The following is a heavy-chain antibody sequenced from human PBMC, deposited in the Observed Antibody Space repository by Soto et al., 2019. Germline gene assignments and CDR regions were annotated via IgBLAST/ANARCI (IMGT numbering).Heavy chain of an antibody. V-gene: IGHV3-21*01. D-gene: IGHD3-3*01. CDR3: ARATIFGVVIMEDV. CDR2: ISSSSSYI. Sequence: GGSLRLSCAASGFTFSSYSMNWVRQAPGKGLEWVSSISSSSSYIYYADSVKGRFTISRDNAKNSLYLQMNSLRAEDTAVYYCARATIFGVVIMEDVWGKGTTVTVSS. J-gene: IGHJ6*04. CDR1: GFTFSSYS.